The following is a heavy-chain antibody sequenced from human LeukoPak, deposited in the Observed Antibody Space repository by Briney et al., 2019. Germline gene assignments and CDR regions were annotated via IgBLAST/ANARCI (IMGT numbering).Heavy chain of an antibody. CDR3: ARDLPVVGAPGFDY. CDR2: IKQDGSEK. V-gene: IGHV3-7*01. D-gene: IGHD1-26*01. Sequence: PGGSLRLSCAASGFTFSSYWMSWVRQAPGKGLEWVANIKQDGSEKYYVDSMKGRFTISRDNAKNSLYLQMNSLRAEDTAVYYCARDLPVVGAPGFDYWGQGTLVTVSS. J-gene: IGHJ4*02. CDR1: GFTFSSYW.